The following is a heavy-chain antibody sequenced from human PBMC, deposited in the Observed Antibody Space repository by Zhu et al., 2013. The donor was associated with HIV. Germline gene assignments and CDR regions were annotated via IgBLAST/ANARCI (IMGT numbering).Heavy chain of an antibody. Sequence: QFGSELRRPGASVKLSCEASGYKFYSYYIHWVRQAPGQPFEWLGEINPYSGGTTIAEKFRDRMTITSDTSTTTVFLELSRLRLDDTAVYYCTRTTAVTMFGLIIAHHYYAMDVWG. CDR2: INPYSGGT. CDR3: TRTTAVTMFGLIIAHHYYAMDV. V-gene: IGHV1-46*02. D-gene: IGHD3-3*01. J-gene: IGHJ6*03. CDR1: GYKFYSYY.